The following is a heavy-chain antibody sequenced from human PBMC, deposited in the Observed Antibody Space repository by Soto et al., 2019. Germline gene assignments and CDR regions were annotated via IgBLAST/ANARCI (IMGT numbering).Heavy chain of an antibody. CDR2: INHSGST. CDR1: GGSFSGYY. CDR3: ARGFPSLRIRFSYYGMDV. Sequence: SETLSLTCAVYGGSFSGYYWSWIRQPPGKGLEWIGEINHSGSTNYNPSLKSRVTISVDTSKNQFSLKLSSVTAADTAVYYCARGFPSLRIRFSYYGMDVWGQGTTVTVSS. D-gene: IGHD3-3*01. J-gene: IGHJ6*02. V-gene: IGHV4-34*01.